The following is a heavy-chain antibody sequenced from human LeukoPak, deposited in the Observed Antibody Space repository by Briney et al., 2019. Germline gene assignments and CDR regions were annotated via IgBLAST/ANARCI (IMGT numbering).Heavy chain of an antibody. D-gene: IGHD6-6*01. Sequence: GGSLRLSCAASGFTLSSYSMNWVRQAPGKGLEWVSSISSSSSYIYYADSVKGRFTISRDNAKNSLYLQMNSLRAEDTAVYYCARHSSSSGRYYYYYGMDVWGQGTTVTVSS. CDR1: GFTLSSYS. CDR3: ARHSSSSGRYYYYYGMDV. J-gene: IGHJ6*02. V-gene: IGHV3-21*01. CDR2: ISSSSSYI.